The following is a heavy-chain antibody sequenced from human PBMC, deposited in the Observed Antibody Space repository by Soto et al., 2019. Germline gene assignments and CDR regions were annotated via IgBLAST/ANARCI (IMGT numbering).Heavy chain of an antibody. Sequence: PSETLSLTCTVSGGSISSYFWSWIRQPPGKGLEWIGYIHYSGSTSYNLSLKSRVTISEDTSKNELSLRLTSVTAADTAVYYCARHSYYYGSTYGCWLDPWGQGTLVTVSS. CDR1: GGSISSYF. V-gene: IGHV4-59*08. D-gene: IGHD3-10*01. CDR3: ARHSYYYGSTYGCWLDP. J-gene: IGHJ5*02. CDR2: IHYSGST.